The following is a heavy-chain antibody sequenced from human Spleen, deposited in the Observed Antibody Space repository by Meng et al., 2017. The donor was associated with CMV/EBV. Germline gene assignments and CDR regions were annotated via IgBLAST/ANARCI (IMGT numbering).Heavy chain of an antibody. CDR1: GFTVSSNY. CDR2: IYYSGST. Sequence: GSLRLSCAASGFTVSSNYMSWIRQPPGKGLEWIGYIYYSGSTNYNPSLKSRVTISVDTSKNQFSLKLSSVTAADTAVYYCARAPYYYYGMDVWGQGTTVTVSS. V-gene: IGHV4-59*02. CDR3: ARAPYYYYGMDV. J-gene: IGHJ6*02.